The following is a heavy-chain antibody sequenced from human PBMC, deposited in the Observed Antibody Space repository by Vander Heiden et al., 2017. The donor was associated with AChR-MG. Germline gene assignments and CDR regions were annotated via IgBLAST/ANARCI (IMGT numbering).Heavy chain of an antibody. D-gene: IGHD1-7*01. CDR1: GGPFSSYA. Sequence: QVQLVQSGAEMKKPGSPVKVSCKASGGPFSSYAISWVRQAPGQGLEWMGGIIPLFGTASYAQKFQGRLTITADESTTTAYMDLSSLTSEDTAVYYCARDDWNLTNWFDPWGQGTLVSVSS. J-gene: IGHJ5*02. CDR3: ARDDWNLTNWFDP. CDR2: IIPLFGTA. V-gene: IGHV1-69*01.